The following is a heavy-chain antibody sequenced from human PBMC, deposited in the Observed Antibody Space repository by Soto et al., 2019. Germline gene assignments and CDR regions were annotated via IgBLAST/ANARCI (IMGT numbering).Heavy chain of an antibody. CDR1: GFTFSSYS. Sequence: GGSLRLSCAASGFTFSSYSMNWVRQAPGKGLEWVSSISSSSSYIYYADSVKGRFTISRDNAKNSLYLQMNSLRAEDTAVYYCAREGYGSGSWQGFNWFDPWGQGTLVTVSS. CDR2: ISSSSSYI. J-gene: IGHJ5*02. CDR3: AREGYGSGSWQGFNWFDP. V-gene: IGHV3-21*01. D-gene: IGHD3-10*01.